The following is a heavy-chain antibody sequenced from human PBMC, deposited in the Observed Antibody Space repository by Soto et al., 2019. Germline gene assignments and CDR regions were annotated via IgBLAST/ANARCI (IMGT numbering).Heavy chain of an antibody. CDR3: ARAYYDSSGYYQSNDAFDI. Sequence: SETLSLTCAVSGGSISSGGYSWSWIRQPPGKGLEWIGYIYHSGSTYYNPSLKSRVTISVDRSKNQFSLKLSSVTAADTAVYYCARAYYDSSGYYQSNDAFDIWGQGTMVTVSS. CDR2: IYHSGST. D-gene: IGHD3-22*01. J-gene: IGHJ3*02. CDR1: GGSISSGGYS. V-gene: IGHV4-30-2*01.